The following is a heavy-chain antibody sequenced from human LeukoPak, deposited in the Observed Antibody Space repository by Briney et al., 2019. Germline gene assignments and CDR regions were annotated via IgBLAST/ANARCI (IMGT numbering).Heavy chain of an antibody. CDR2: INSDGSST. CDR3: ARDGLTETTRDSDY. J-gene: IGHJ4*02. Sequence: GGSLRLSCAASGFTFSTYEMHWVRQAPGKGLVWVSRINSDGSSTSYADSVKGRFTISRDNAKNTLYLQMNSLTVEDTAVYYCARDGLTETTRDSDYWGQGTLVTVSS. CDR1: GFTFSTYE. V-gene: IGHV3-74*01. D-gene: IGHD4-11*01.